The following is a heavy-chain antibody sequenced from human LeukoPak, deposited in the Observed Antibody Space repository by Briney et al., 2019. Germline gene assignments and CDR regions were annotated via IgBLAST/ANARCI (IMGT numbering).Heavy chain of an antibody. Sequence: GGSLRLSCAASGFTFSSYGMHWVRQAPGKGLEWVAVISYDGSNKYYADSVKGRFTISRDNSKNMLYLQMNSLRAEDTAVYYCANDYRSGSFHDFWGQGTLVTVSS. D-gene: IGHD3-10*01. J-gene: IGHJ4*02. CDR1: GFTFSSYG. CDR2: ISYDGSNK. V-gene: IGHV3-30*18. CDR3: ANDYRSGSFHDF.